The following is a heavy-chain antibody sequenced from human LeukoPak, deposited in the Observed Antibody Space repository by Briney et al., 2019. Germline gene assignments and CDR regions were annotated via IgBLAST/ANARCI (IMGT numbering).Heavy chain of an antibody. J-gene: IGHJ3*02. CDR1: GYRFVSHW. V-gene: IGHV5-51*01. CDR2: IYPGDSDT. Sequence: GESLKISCKTSGYRFVSHWIVWVRQMPGKGLEWLGIIYPGDSDTRYSPSFQGQVTISADKSISTAYLQWSSLKASDTAMYYCATNVDYYDSSPWPAFDIWGQGTMVTVSS. D-gene: IGHD3-22*01. CDR3: ATNVDYYDSSPWPAFDI.